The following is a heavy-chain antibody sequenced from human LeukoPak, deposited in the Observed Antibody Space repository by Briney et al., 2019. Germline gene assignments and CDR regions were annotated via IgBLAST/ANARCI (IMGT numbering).Heavy chain of an antibody. CDR2: ISAYNGNT. J-gene: IGHJ6*02. V-gene: IGHV1-18*01. Sequence: ASVKVSCKASGYTFTSYGISWVRQAPGQGLEWMGWISAYNGNTNYAQKLQGRVTMTTDTSTSTAYMELRSLRSDDTAVYYCARDGAAAGTGNYYYGMDVWGQGTTVTVSS. D-gene: IGHD6-13*01. CDR1: GYTFTSYG. CDR3: ARDGAAAGTGNYYYGMDV.